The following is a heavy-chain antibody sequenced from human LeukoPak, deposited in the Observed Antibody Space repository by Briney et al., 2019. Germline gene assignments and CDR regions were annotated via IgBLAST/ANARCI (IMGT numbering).Heavy chain of an antibody. CDR1: GYSFTSYW. V-gene: IGHV5-51*01. CDR2: IYPGDSDT. Sequence: GESLKISCQGSGYSFTSYWIGWVRQMPGKGLEWMGIIYPGDSDTRYSPSFQGQVTISADKSISTAYLQWSSLKASDTAMYYCARLGQEWELSPPPFDYWGQGTLVTVSS. CDR3: ARLGQEWELSPPPFDY. D-gene: IGHD1-26*01. J-gene: IGHJ4*02.